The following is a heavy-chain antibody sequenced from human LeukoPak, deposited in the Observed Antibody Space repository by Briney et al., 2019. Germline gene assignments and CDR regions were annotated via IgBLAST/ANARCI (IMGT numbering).Heavy chain of an antibody. D-gene: IGHD6-6*01. CDR3: ARGPYSSSSEVLVD. CDR2: IWYDGSNK. V-gene: IGHV3-33*08. Sequence: GGSLRLSCAASGFTFSSYAMHWVRQAPGKGLEWVAVIWYDGSNKYYADSVKGRFTISRDNSKNTLYLQMNSLRAEDTAVYYCARGPYSSSSEVLVDWGQGTLVTVSS. J-gene: IGHJ4*02. CDR1: GFTFSSYA.